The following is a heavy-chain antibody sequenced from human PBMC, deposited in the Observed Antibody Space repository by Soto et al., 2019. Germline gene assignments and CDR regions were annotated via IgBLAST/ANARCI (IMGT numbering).Heavy chain of an antibody. Sequence: SSETLSLTCVVSGYSIRSGYYWGWIRQPPGKGLEWIGSIYHSGSISYNPSLNGRVTISLDTSKNQFSLKPTAVTAADTAVYYCARDQDNWNYVIWFDPWGQGTLVTVSS. CDR2: IYHSGSI. D-gene: IGHD1-7*01. CDR1: GYSIRSGYY. J-gene: IGHJ5*02. CDR3: ARDQDNWNYVIWFDP. V-gene: IGHV4-38-2*02.